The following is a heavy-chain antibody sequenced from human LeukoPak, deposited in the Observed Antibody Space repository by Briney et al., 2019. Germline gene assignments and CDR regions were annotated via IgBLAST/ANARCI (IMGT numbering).Heavy chain of an antibody. CDR2: INHSGST. D-gene: IGHD5-18*01. Sequence: PSETLSLICAVYGGSFSGYYWSWIRQPPGKGLEWIGEINHSGSTNYNPSLKSRVTISVDTSKNQFSLKLSSVTAADTAVYYCAGQNTAMVPAVVDYWGQGTLVTVSS. CDR3: AGQNTAMVPAVVDY. V-gene: IGHV4-34*01. J-gene: IGHJ4*02. CDR1: GGSFSGYY.